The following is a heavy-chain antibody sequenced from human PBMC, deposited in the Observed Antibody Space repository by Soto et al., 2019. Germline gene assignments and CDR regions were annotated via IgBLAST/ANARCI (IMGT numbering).Heavy chain of an antibody. V-gene: IGHV3-11*06. CDR3: ARTPEVGAAQYYYGMDV. CDR2: IGTGSSYT. CDR1: GFTFSDYY. D-gene: IGHD1-26*01. J-gene: IGHJ6*02. Sequence: GSLRLSCAASGFTFSDYYMSWIRQAPGKGPEWVSHIGTGSSYTDYADSVKGRFTISRDNAKNSLYLQMNSLRAEDTAVYYCARTPEVGAAQYYYGMDVWGQGTTVTVSS.